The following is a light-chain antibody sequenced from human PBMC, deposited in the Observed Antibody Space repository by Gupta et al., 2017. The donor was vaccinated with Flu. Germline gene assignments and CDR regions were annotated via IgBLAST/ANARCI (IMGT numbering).Light chain of an antibody. CDR3: SSYTSTSSDVV. J-gene: IGLJ2*01. V-gene: IGLV2-14*01. CDR2: EVT. Sequence: QSALTQPASVSGSPGQSITISCTGTSSDVGAYEYVSWYPQHPGNAPKLMIYEVTNRPSGVSNRFSGSKSRNTASLTISGLQTEDEADYYCSSYTSTSSDVVFCGGTRLTVL. CDR1: SSDVGAYEY.